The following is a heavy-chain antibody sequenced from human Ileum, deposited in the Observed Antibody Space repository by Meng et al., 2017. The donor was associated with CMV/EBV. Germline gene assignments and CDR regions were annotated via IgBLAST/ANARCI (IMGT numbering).Heavy chain of an antibody. CDR1: YTFTSYD. Sequence: YTFTSYDINWVRQATGQGLEWMGWMNPNSGNTGYAQKFQGRVTMTRNTSISTAYMELSSLRSEDTAVYYCARGSRVVPAAISSWFDPWGQGTLVTVSS. V-gene: IGHV1-8*01. J-gene: IGHJ5*02. CDR3: ARGSRVVPAAISSWFDP. CDR2: MNPNSGNT. D-gene: IGHD2-2*02.